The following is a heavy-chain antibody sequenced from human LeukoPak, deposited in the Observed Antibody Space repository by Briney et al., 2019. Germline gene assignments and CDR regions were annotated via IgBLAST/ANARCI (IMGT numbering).Heavy chain of an antibody. CDR3: AHIVRTYYGSGSLWYFDY. V-gene: IGHV2-5*02. J-gene: IGHJ4*02. CDR1: GFSLTTTAVG. Sequence: SGPTLVNPTQTLTLTCTFSGFSLTTTAVGVCWIRQSPGKALEWLALIYSDDGERYSPSLRSRLTITKDTSTNQVVLTMTNMDPLDTATYYCAHIVRTYYGSGSLWYFDYWGQGTLVTVSS. D-gene: IGHD3-10*01. CDR2: IYSDDGE.